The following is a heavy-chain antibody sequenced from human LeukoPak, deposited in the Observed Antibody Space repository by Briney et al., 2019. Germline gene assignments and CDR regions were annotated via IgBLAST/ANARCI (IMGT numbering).Heavy chain of an antibody. V-gene: IGHV3-23*01. CDR1: GFPFSSYA. J-gene: IGHJ4*02. CDR2: ISPTTGTT. Sequence: GGSLRLACAASGFPFSSYAMSWIRTAPGEGREWLSAISPTTGTTFYADSVKGRFTISRDNSENTLFLQMNSLRAKDTAVYYCATKTSNGDRYDYWGQGALVTVSS. D-gene: IGHD4-17*01. CDR3: ATKTSNGDRYDY.